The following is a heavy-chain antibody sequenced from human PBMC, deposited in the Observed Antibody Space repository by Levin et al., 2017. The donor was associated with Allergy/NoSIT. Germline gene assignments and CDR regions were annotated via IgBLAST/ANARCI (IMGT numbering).Heavy chain of an antibody. CDR3: AYAYDILSGYSRWDYQYGMDV. CDR2: ISSSSSTI. D-gene: IGHD3-9*01. CDR1: GFSFSDHY. Sequence: PGGSLRLSCAASGFSFSDHYMSWIRQAPGKGLEWVSYISSSSSTIYYADSVKGRFTISRDNAKNSMYLQMNSLRAEDTAVYYCAYAYDILSGYSRWDYQYGMDVWGQGTTVTVSS. J-gene: IGHJ6*02. V-gene: IGHV3-11*01.